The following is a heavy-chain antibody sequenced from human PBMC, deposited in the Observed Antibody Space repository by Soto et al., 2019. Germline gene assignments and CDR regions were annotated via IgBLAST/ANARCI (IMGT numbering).Heavy chain of an antibody. CDR1: GFTFRSYA. Sequence: GGSMRLSCAAAGFTFRSYAMNWVRQATGKGLEWVSALSNSGGSTYYADSVKGRFTISRDNSKNTLYLQMNSLRAEDTAIYYCAKHEGSSSSFFFAYWGQGTLVTVSS. V-gene: IGHV3-23*01. J-gene: IGHJ4*02. D-gene: IGHD6-6*01. CDR3: AKHEGSSSSFFFAY. CDR2: LSNSGGST.